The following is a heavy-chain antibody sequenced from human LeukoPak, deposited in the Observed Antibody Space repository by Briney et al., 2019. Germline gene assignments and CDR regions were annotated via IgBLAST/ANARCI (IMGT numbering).Heavy chain of an antibody. CDR2: IYYSGST. D-gene: IGHD1-1*01. Sequence: PSETLSLTCTVSGGSISSYYWSWIRQPPGKGLEWIGYIYYSGSTNYNPSLKSRVTISVDTSKNQFSLKLSSVTAADTAVYYCARAQNALYYYYYMDVWGKGTTVTVSS. J-gene: IGHJ6*03. CDR3: ARAQNALYYYYYMDV. V-gene: IGHV4-59*01. CDR1: GGSISSYY.